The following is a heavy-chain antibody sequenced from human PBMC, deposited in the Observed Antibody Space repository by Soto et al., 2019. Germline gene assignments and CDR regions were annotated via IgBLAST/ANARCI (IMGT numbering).Heavy chain of an antibody. CDR1: GSSFRPFF. CDR2: VDYSGYT. V-gene: IGHV4-59*13. Sequence: SETLSLTCTVSGSSFRPFFWSWIRQPPGKRLEWIGYVDYSGYTAYNPSLRSRVNMSLDTSQSQFSLQLYSVTPADTAVYYCARGVSSSYWFDPWGQGTQVTVSS. CDR3: ARGVSSSYWFDP. D-gene: IGHD3-10*01. J-gene: IGHJ5*02.